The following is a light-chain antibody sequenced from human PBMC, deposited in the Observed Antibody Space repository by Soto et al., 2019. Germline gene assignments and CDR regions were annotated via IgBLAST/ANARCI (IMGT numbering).Light chain of an antibody. CDR1: QSVSSN. V-gene: IGKV3-15*01. CDR3: QQYKSWPPIT. Sequence: EIVMTQSPVTLSVSPGERATLSCRASQSVSSNLAWYQQKPGQAHSLLIYGASTRATGVPDRFSGTGSGTEFTLTISSLKSEDYAVYYCQQYKSWPPITFGQGTRLEIK. J-gene: IGKJ5*01. CDR2: GAS.